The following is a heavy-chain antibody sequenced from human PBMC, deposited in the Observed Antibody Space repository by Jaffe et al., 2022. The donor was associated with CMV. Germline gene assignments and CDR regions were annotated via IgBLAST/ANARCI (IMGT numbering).Heavy chain of an antibody. CDR2: ISSSSSYI. CDR3: ARDHGAPPEKLLYDYYGMDV. J-gene: IGHJ6*02. D-gene: IGHD2-15*01. CDR1: GFTFSSYS. Sequence: EVQLVESGGGLVKPGGSLRLSCAASGFTFSSYSMNWVRQAPGKGLEWVSSISSSSSYIYYADSVKGRFTISRDNAKNSLYLQMNSLRAEDTAVYYCARDHGAPPEKLLYDYYGMDVWGQGTTVTVSS. V-gene: IGHV3-21*01.